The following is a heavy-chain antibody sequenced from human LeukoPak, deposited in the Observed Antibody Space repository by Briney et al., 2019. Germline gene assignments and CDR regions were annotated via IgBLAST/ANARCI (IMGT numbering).Heavy chain of an antibody. V-gene: IGHV4-59*01. CDR3: ASALGSGSYHWFDP. CDR2: IYYSGST. J-gene: IGHJ5*02. CDR1: SGTISSYY. Sequence: SETLSLTCTVSSGTISSYYWSWIRQPPGKGLEWIGYIYYSGSTNYNPSLKSRVTISVDTSKNQFSLKLSSVTAEDTAVYYCASALGSGSYHWFDPWGQGTLVTVSS. D-gene: IGHD3-10*01.